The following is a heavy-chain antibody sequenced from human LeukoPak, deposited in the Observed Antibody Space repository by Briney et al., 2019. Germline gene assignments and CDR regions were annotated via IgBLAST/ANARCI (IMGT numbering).Heavy chain of an antibody. J-gene: IGHJ6*02. V-gene: IGHV1-8*01. Sequence: ASVKVSCKASGYTFTSYDINWVRQATGQGLEWMGWMNPNSGNTGYAQKFQGRVTMTRNTSISTAYMELSSLRSEDTALYYRAGAAIRYFDWLYGIYYYYGMDVWGQGTTVTVSS. CDR2: MNPNSGNT. CDR1: GYTFTSYD. D-gene: IGHD3-9*01. CDR3: AGAAIRYFDWLYGIYYYYGMDV.